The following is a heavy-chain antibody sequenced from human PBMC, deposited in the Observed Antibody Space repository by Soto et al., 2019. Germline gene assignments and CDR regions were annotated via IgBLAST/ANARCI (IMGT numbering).Heavy chain of an antibody. D-gene: IGHD3-22*01. CDR2: IYPGDSDT. J-gene: IGHJ4*02. V-gene: IGHV5-51*01. CDR1: GYRFTSYW. CDR3: ARQREYERRGYNFDY. Sequence: GESLKISCKGSGYRFTSYWIVWVRQMPGKGPEWMGIIYPGDSDTRYSPSFQGQVAISADKSISTAYLQWSSLKASDTAMYYCARQREYERRGYNFDYWGPGTLVTVSS.